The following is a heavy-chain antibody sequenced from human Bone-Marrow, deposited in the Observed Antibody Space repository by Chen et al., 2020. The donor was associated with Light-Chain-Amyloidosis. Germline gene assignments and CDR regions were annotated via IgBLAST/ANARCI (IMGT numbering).Heavy chain of an antibody. D-gene: IGHD3-10*01. CDR3: AREGFGESPYYFDY. CDR1: GFTFSSYS. Sequence: EVQLVESGGGLVKPGGSLRLSCAASGFTFSSYSMNWVRQAPGKGLEWVSSISSSSSYIYYADSVKGRFTISRDNAKNSLYLQMNSLRAEDTAVYYCAREGFGESPYYFDYWGQGTLVTVSS. CDR2: ISSSSSYI. V-gene: IGHV3-21*01. J-gene: IGHJ4*02.